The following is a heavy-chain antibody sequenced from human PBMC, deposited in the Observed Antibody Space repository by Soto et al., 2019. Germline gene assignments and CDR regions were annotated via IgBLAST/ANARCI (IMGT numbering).Heavy chain of an antibody. CDR1: GGSVSSGSYY. Sequence: PSETLSLTCTVSGGSVSSGSYYWSWIRQPPGKGLEWIGYIYYSGSTNYNPSLKSRVTISVDTSKSQFSLQLSSVTAADTAVYFCAREDDGGDRDYYGLDVWGQGTTVTVSS. CDR3: AREDDGGDRDYYGLDV. CDR2: IYYSGST. V-gene: IGHV4-61*01. D-gene: IGHD2-21*02. J-gene: IGHJ6*02.